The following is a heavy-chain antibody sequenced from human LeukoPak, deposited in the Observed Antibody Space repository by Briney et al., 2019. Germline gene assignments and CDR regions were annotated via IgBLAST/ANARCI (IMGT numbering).Heavy chain of an antibody. CDR2: IYTNGTT. J-gene: IGHJ4*02. V-gene: IGHV4-4*07. CDR1: GVSINSYF. D-gene: IGHD6-13*01. Sequence: ASDTLSLTCTVSGVSINSYFWGWVRQPAGKGLEVIGRIYTNGTTHFNPSLSSRLSMSVATSKNLFSLNLSSVTAADTAVYYCARQGYGASWYHLDYWGRGTLVTVSS. CDR3: ARQGYGASWYHLDY.